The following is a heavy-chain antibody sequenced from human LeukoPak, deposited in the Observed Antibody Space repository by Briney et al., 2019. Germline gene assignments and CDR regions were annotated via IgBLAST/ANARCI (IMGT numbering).Heavy chain of an antibody. CDR3: ARALGSGWARPFDY. D-gene: IGHD6-19*01. CDR2: INAGNGNT. CDR1: GYTFTSYA. Sequence: VASVKVSCKASGYTFTSYAMHWVRQAPGQRLEWMGWINAGNGNTKYSQKFQGRVTITRDTSASTAYVELSSLRSEDTAVYYCARALGSGWARPFDYWGQGTLVTVSS. J-gene: IGHJ4*02. V-gene: IGHV1-3*01.